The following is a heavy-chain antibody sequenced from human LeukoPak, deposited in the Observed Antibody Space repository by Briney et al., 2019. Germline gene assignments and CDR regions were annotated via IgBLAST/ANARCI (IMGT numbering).Heavy chain of an antibody. CDR2: IYYSGST. J-gene: IGHJ6*02. CDR3: ARDLGSSWYGNYYYYGMDV. CDR1: GGSFSGYY. V-gene: IGHV4-59*01. Sequence: SETLSLTCAVYGGSFSGYYWSWIRQPPGKGLEWIGYIYYSGSTNYNPSLKSRVTISVDTSKNQFSLKLSSVTAARTAVYYCARDLGSSWYGNYYYYGMDVWGQGTTVTVSS. D-gene: IGHD6-13*01.